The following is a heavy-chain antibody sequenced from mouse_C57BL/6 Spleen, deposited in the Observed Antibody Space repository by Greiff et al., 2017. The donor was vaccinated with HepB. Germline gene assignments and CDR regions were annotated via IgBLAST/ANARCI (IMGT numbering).Heavy chain of an antibody. CDR1: GFNIKDDY. CDR2: IDPENGDT. V-gene: IGHV14-4*01. CDR3: TTWGTTVVGYFDV. J-gene: IGHJ1*03. Sequence: EVQRVESGAELVRPGASVKLSCTASGFNIKDDYMHWVKQRPEQGLEWIGWIDPENGDTEYASKFQGKATITADTSSNTAYLQLSSLTSEDTAVYYCTTWGTTVVGYFDVWGTGTTVTVSS. D-gene: IGHD1-1*01.